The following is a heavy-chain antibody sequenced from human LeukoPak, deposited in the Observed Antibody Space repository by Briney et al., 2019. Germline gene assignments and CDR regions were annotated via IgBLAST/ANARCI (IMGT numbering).Heavy chain of an antibody. D-gene: IGHD3-22*01. J-gene: IGHJ4*02. CDR1: GYTFIDHN. CDR2: IDPDTGDT. Sequence: GASVKVSCKPSGYTFIDHNLHWVRQAPGQGLESLGWIDPDTGDTNHPQKFQGRVTMSRDTSSSTAYMELNRLRSDDTAVYYCARAGHNSNSGGYDFWGLGTLVTVSS. CDR3: ARAGHNSNSGGYDF. V-gene: IGHV1-2*02.